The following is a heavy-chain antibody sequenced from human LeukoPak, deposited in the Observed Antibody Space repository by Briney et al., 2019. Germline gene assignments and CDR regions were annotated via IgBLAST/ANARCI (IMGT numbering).Heavy chain of an antibody. CDR1: GYTFTSYG. CDR2: ISAYNGNT. D-gene: IGHD3-10*01. CDR3: ARDFGVWFGETNVYDYYYYMDV. V-gene: IGHV1-18*01. Sequence: GASVKVSCKASGYTFTSYGISWVRQAPGQGLEWMGWISAYNGNTNYAQKLQGRVTMTTDTSTSTAYMELRSLRSDDTAVYYCARDFGVWFGETNVYDYYYYMDVWGKGTTVTISS. J-gene: IGHJ6*03.